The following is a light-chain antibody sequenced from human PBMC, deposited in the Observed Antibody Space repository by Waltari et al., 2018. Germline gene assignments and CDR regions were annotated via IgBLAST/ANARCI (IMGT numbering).Light chain of an antibody. CDR3: CSYAGSSTLV. CDR1: SMDVGGYNF. V-gene: IGLV2-23*02. J-gene: IGLJ2*01. Sequence: QSALTQPASVSWSPGQSITISCTGTSMDVGGYNFGSLYQQHPGNAPKLMIYDVSKRPSGVSNRFSGSKSGNTASLTISGLQAEDEADYYCCSYAGSSTLVFGGGTKLTVL. CDR2: DVS.